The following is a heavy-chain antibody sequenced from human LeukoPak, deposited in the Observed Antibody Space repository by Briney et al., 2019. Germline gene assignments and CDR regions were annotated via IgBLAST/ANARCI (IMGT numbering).Heavy chain of an antibody. D-gene: IGHD1-26*01. CDR3: ARDPVGAIGYGMDV. J-gene: IGHJ6*02. CDR2: ISGSTGST. CDR1: GFTFSNYA. Sequence: GGSLRLSCAASGFTFSNYAMNWVRQAPGKGLEWVSLISGSTGSTYYADSVKGRFSISRDTSKNTLYLQMNSLRAEDTAVYYCARDPVGAIGYGMDVWGQGTTVTVSS. V-gene: IGHV3-23*01.